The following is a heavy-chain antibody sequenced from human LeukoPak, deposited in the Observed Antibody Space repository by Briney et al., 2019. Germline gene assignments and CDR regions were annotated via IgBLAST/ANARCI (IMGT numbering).Heavy chain of an antibody. CDR1: GFTFSSHS. Sequence: GGSLRLSCAASGFTFSSHSIHWVRQAPGMGLEWVAAISYDGTNKYYADSVKGRFTISRDNSKNTLYLQMKSLRAEGTALYYCARDLMLGYGMDVWGQGTTVTVSS. D-gene: IGHD3-10*02. J-gene: IGHJ6*02. V-gene: IGHV3-30-3*01. CDR3: ARDLMLGYGMDV. CDR2: ISYDGTNK.